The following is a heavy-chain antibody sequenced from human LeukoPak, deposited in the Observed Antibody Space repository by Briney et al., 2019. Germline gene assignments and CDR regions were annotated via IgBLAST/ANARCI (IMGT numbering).Heavy chain of an antibody. CDR3: ARGRDMYYYDSNGYDAFDI. J-gene: IGHJ3*02. CDR2: INPNSGGT. CDR1: GYTFTGYY. V-gene: IGHV1-2*02. Sequence: ASVKVSCKASGYTFTGYYMHWVRQAPGQGLEWMGWINPNSGGTNYAQKFQGRVTMTTDTSISTAYMELSRLRSDDAAVYYCARGRDMYYYDSNGYDAFDIWGQGTMITVSS. D-gene: IGHD3-22*01.